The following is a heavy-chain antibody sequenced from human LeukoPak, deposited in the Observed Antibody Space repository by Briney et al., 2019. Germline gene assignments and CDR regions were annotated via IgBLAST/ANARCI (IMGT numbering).Heavy chain of an antibody. CDR3: ARGSSHLDY. CDR2: IYYSGDT. J-gene: IGHJ4*02. Sequence: SETLPLTCTVSGGSINSYSWSWIRQPPGKGLEWIGYIYYSGDTNYNPSLKSRVTISVGTSKNQLSLKVSSVTAADTAVYYCARGSSHLDYWGQGTLVTVSS. V-gene: IGHV4-59*01. CDR1: GGSINSYS. D-gene: IGHD5/OR15-5a*01.